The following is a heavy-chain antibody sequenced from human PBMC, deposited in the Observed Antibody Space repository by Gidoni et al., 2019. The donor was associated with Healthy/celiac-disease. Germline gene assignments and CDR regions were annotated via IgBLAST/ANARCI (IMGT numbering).Heavy chain of an antibody. D-gene: IGHD3-3*01. V-gene: IGHV3-30*04. CDR1: GFTFSRYA. J-gene: IGHJ4*02. Sequence: QVQLVESGGGVVQPGRSLRLSCAASGFTFSRYAMHWVRQAPGKGLEWVAVISYDGSNKYYADSVKGRFTISRDNSKNTLYLQMNSLRAEDTAVYYCARDPSDYDFWSGYSYFDYWGQGTLVTVSS. CDR2: ISYDGSNK. CDR3: ARDPSDYDFWSGYSYFDY.